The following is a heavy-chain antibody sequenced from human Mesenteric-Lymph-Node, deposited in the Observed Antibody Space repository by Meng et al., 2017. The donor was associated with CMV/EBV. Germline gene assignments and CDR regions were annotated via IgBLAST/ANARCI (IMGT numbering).Heavy chain of an antibody. Sequence: GHLTGSGPGLVKPSEALAPTCTVSGGSFSSYPWSWIRQPPGKGLEWVGYMSYSGSTNYNPSLKSRITMSLDTSKNQFSLELGSVTAADTAVYYCGRDNWGSIDYWGQGTLVTVSS. D-gene: IGHD7-27*01. CDR1: GGSFSSYP. V-gene: IGHV4-59*13. J-gene: IGHJ4*02. CDR2: MSYSGST. CDR3: GRDNWGSIDY.